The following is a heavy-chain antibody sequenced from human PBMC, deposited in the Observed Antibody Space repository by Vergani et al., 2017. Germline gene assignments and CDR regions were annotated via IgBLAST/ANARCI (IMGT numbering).Heavy chain of an antibody. Sequence: QVQLQQWGAGLLKPSETLSLTCAVYGGSFSGYYWSWIRQPPGKGLEWIGGINHSGSTNYNPSLKSRVTISVDTSKNQFSLKLSSVTAADTAVYYCARDLIAARGFDPWGQGTLVTVSS. J-gene: IGHJ5*02. D-gene: IGHD6-6*01. CDR2: INHSGST. CDR3: ARDLIAARGFDP. V-gene: IGHV4-34*01. CDR1: GGSFSGYY.